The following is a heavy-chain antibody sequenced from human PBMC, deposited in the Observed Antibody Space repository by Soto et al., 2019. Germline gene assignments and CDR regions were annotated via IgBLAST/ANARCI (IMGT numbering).Heavy chain of an antibody. CDR2: MNPNSGNT. CDR1: GYTFTSYD. J-gene: IGHJ4*02. Sequence: QVQLVQSVAEVKKPGASVKVSCKASGYTFTSYDINWVRQATGQGLEWMGWMNPNSGNTGYAQKFQGRVTMTRNTSMSTAYMELSSLRSEDTAVYYCASGLLWFGELDMYYFGYWGQGTLVTVSS. CDR3: ASGLLWFGELDMYYFGY. D-gene: IGHD3-10*01. V-gene: IGHV1-8*01.